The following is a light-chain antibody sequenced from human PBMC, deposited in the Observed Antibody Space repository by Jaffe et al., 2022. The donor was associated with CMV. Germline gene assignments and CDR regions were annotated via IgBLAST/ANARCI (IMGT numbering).Light chain of an antibody. CDR1: GTVVGHSSH. CDR3: TSYTTTSTLEGV. CDR2: DVT. V-gene: IGLV2-14*03. J-gene: IGLJ2*01. Sequence: QSALIQPASVSGSPGQSITISCTATGTVVGHSSHVSWYQQHPGKAPKLIIYDVTTRPSGISNRFSGSKSDNTASLTISGLQAEDEADYYCTSYTTTSTLEGVFGGGTKVTVL.